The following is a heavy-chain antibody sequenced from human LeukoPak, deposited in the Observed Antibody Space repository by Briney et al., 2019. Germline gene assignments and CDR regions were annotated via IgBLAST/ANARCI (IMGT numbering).Heavy chain of an antibody. CDR3: ARSRYYFDY. CDR1: GGTFSSYA. CDR2: IIPIFGTA. J-gene: IGHJ4*02. V-gene: IGHV1-69*05. Sequence: ASVKVSCKASGGTFSSYAISWVRHAPGQGLEWMGRIIPIFGTANYAQKFQGRVTITTDESTSTAYMELSSLRSEDTAVYYCARSRYYFDYWGQGTLVTVSS.